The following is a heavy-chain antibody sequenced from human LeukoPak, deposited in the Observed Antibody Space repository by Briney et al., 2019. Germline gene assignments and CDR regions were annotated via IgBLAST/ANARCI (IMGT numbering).Heavy chain of an antibody. CDR1: GFAFDDYA. Sequence: GRSLRLSCAASGFAFDDYAMHWVRQAPGKGLEWVSGISWNSGSIGYADSVKGRFTISRDNAKNSLYLQMNSLRAEDTALYYCAKDLRRGYSGYDPGPLDYWGQGTLVTVSS. J-gene: IGHJ4*02. CDR3: AKDLRRGYSGYDPGPLDY. CDR2: ISWNSGSI. V-gene: IGHV3-9*01. D-gene: IGHD5-12*01.